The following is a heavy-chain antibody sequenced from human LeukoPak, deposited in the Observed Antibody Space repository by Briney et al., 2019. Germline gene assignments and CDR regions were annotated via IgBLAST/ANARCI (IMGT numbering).Heavy chain of an antibody. CDR3: ARLGYYDRSWFDP. D-gene: IGHD3-22*01. V-gene: IGHV5-51*01. J-gene: IGHJ5*02. Sequence: GESLKISCNGSGYSFTTYWIAWVRQMPGKGLEWVGIIYPGDSDTKYSPSFQGQVTISADKSISTAYLQWSSLKASDTAMYYCARLGYYDRSWFDPWGQGTLVTVSS. CDR1: GYSFTTYW. CDR2: IYPGDSDT.